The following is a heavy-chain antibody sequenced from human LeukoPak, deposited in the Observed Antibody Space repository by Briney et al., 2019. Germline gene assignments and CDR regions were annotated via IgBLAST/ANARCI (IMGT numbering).Heavy chain of an antibody. V-gene: IGHV1-2*02. CDR1: GYTFTAYY. CDR2: INPNSGGT. Sequence: GASVKVSCKASGYTFTAYYVHWVRQAPGQGLEWMGWINPNSGGTNYAQKFQGRVTMTSDTPISTAYMELSSLRSDDTAVYYCARGEPLTTIILKGGDYWGQGTLVTVSS. J-gene: IGHJ4*02. D-gene: IGHD5-12*01. CDR3: ARGEPLTTIILKGGDY.